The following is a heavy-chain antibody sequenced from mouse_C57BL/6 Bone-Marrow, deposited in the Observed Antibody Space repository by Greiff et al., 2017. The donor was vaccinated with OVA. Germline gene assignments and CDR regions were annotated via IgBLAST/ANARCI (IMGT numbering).Heavy chain of an antibody. CDR3: ARRNDPYYYAMDY. D-gene: IGHD2-3*01. CDR1: GYTFTTYP. J-gene: IGHJ4*01. Sequence: QVQLQQSGAELVKPGASVKMSCKASGYTFTTYPIEWMKQNHGKSLEWIGNFHPSNDATKYNEKFKGKATLTVEKSSSTVYLELSRLTSDDSAVYYCARRNDPYYYAMDYWGQGTSVTVSS. V-gene: IGHV1-47*01. CDR2: FHPSNDAT.